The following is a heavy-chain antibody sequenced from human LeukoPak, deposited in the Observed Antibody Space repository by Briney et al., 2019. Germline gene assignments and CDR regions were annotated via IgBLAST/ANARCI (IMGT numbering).Heavy chain of an antibody. CDR2: ISWNSGSI. Sequence: PGGSLRLSCAASGFTFDDYAMHWVRHAPGKGLEWVSGISWNSGSIGYADSVKGRFTISRDNAKNSLYLQMNSLRAEDTALYYCAKGTTVTTSPFDYWGQGTLVTVSS. J-gene: IGHJ4*02. V-gene: IGHV3-9*01. CDR3: AKGTTVTTSPFDY. CDR1: GFTFDDYA. D-gene: IGHD4-17*01.